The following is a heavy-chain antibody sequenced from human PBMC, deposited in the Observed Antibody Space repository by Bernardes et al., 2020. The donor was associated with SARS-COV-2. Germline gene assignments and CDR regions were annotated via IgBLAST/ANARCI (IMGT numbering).Heavy chain of an antibody. J-gene: IGHJ4*02. CDR3: AKGHMVRVLTIGKFDY. D-gene: IGHD3-10*01. CDR2: ITWISADI. V-gene: IGHV3-9*01. Sequence: CPRLSNAASRFTFDAYTMPWVLPTPGKGLEWVSGITWISADISYTDSVRGRVTISNDNAKNSLYLQMNSLRPADTSLYYGAKGHMVRVLTIGKFDYWCQGTLVTVSS. CDR1: RFTFDAYT.